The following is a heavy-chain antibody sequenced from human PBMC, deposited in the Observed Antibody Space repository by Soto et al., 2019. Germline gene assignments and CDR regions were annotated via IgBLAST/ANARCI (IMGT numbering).Heavy chain of an antibody. CDR2: INPSGGST. CDR1: GYTFTSYY. D-gene: IGHD2-8*01. CDR3: ARPPYPGCINAVCYPLDY. Sequence: GASVKVSWKASGYTFTSYYMHWVRQAPGQGLEWMGIINPSGGSTNYAQKLQGRVTMTTDTSTSTVYMELNSLRYEDTAVYYCARPPYPGCINAVCYPLDYWGQEPSSPSPQ. J-gene: IGHJ4*01. V-gene: IGHV1-46*01.